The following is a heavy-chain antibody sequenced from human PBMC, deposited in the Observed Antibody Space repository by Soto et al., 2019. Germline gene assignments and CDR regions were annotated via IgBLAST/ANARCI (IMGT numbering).Heavy chain of an antibody. V-gene: IGHV1-46*01. Sequence: ASVKVSCKASGSTFPNYYMHWVRQAPGQGLEWLGIITPTGGGRTKYSQKFQGRDTMTRDTSTSTVYMELSSQRSEDTALYYCAQVGEKAGDPDLDYFYYGMDVWGQGTMVIVSS. D-gene: IGHD4-17*01. CDR2: ITPTGGGRT. CDR3: AQVGEKAGDPDLDYFYYGMDV. J-gene: IGHJ6*02. CDR1: GSTFPNYY.